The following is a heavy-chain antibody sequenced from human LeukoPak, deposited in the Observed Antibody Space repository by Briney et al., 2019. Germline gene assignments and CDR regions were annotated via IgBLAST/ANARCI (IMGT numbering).Heavy chain of an antibody. J-gene: IGHJ3*02. CDR2: INPDSGGT. Sequence: ASVKVSCKASGYSFTGYYINWVRQAPGQGLEWMGWINPDSGGTNYAQKFQGRVTMTRDTSISIAYMELSGLRFDDTAVYYCARAAAAGAFDIWGQGTMVTVSS. D-gene: IGHD6-13*01. CDR3: ARAAAAGAFDI. CDR1: GYSFTGYY. V-gene: IGHV1-2*02.